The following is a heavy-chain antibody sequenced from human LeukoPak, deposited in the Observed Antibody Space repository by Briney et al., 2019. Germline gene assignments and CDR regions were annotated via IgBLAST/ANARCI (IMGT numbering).Heavy chain of an antibody. J-gene: IGHJ6*02. Sequence: PSETLSLTCTVSGGSISSTDYYWGWIRQPPGKGLEWIGSIYYSGSTYHNPSLKSRVTISVDTSKNQFSLKLTSVTAAETAVYYCARSGGRTTLGFVDVWGQGTTVTVSS. CDR2: IYYSGST. D-gene: IGHD1-1*01. CDR1: GGSISSTDYY. CDR3: ARSGGRTTLGFVDV. V-gene: IGHV4-39*01.